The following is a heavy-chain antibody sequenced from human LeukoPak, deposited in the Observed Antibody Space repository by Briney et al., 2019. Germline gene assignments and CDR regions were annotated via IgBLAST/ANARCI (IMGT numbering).Heavy chain of an antibody. D-gene: IGHD5-24*01. CDR1: GYTFTSYY. V-gene: IGHV1-46*01. CDR3: ARDPGDGYNFFDY. CDR2: INPSGGST. J-gene: IGHJ4*02. Sequence: ASVKVSCKASGYTFTSYYVHWVRQAPGQGLEWMGIINPSGGSTSYAQKLQGRVTMTRDMSTSTVYMELSSLRSEDTAVYYCARDPGDGYNFFDYWGQGTLVTVSS.